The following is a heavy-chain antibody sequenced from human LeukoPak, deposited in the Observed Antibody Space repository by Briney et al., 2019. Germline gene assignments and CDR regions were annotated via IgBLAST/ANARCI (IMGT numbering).Heavy chain of an antibody. J-gene: IGHJ4*02. CDR2: INPNSDYT. Sequence: ASVKVSCKASGYTFIKYDTHWVRQAPGQGLEWMGWINPNSDYTFYAQKFQGRVTLTRDTSISTVYMELTTLTSDDTALYYCAVAPGDYWGQGTLVSVSA. V-gene: IGHV1-2*02. CDR1: GYTFIKYD. CDR3: AVAPGDY. D-gene: IGHD2-21*01.